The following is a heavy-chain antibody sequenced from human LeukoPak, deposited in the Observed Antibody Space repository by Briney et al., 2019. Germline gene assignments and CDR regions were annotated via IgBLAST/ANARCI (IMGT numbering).Heavy chain of an antibody. Sequence: GGSLRLSYAASGFTFSSYAMSWVRQAPGKGLEWVSAISGSGGSTYYADSVKGRFTISRDNSKNTLYLQMNSLRAEDTAVYYCAKTTAGYSSGRYPGWPVDYWGQGTLVTVSS. J-gene: IGHJ4*02. CDR2: ISGSGGST. CDR3: AKTTAGYSSGRYPGWPVDY. D-gene: IGHD6-19*01. CDR1: GFTFSSYA. V-gene: IGHV3-23*01.